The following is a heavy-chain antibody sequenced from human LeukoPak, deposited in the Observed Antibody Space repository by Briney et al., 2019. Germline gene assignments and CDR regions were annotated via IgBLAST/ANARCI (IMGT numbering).Heavy chain of an antibody. Sequence: SGGSLSLSCSASGFTFTSHAMSWVRQAPGKGLEWVSGISGSGRMTYYADSVKGRFTISRDNSKDTLDLQMNSLRAEDTSVYSCARVISEYYSMFDYWGQGTLVTVSS. V-gene: IGHV3-23*01. CDR1: GFTFTSHA. J-gene: IGHJ4*02. D-gene: IGHD2-15*01. CDR3: ARVISEYYSMFDY. CDR2: ISGSGRMT.